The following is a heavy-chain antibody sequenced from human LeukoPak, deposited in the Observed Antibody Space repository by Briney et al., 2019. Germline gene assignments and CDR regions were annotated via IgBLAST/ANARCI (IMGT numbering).Heavy chain of an antibody. CDR2: IYTSGST. V-gene: IGHV4-61*02. D-gene: IGHD3-9*01. CDR3: ARGPYYDILTGYYDLDY. Sequence: SQTLSLTCTVSGDSITNSNYYWTWIRQPAGKGLEWIGRIYTSGSTNYNPSLKSRVTMSVDTSKNQFSLKLSSVTAADTAVYYCARGPYYDILTGYYDLDYWGQGTLVTVSS. J-gene: IGHJ4*02. CDR1: GDSITNSNYY.